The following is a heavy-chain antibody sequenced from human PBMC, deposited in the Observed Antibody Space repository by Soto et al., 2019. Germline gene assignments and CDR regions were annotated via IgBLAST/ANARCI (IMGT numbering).Heavy chain of an antibody. Sequence: GESLKISCKGSGYSFTSYWIGWVRQMPGKGLEWMGIIYPGDSDTRYSPSFQGQVTISADKSISTAYLQWSSLKASDTAMYYCARREKVVVAATQGAFDIWGQGTMVTVSS. CDR2: IYPGDSDT. J-gene: IGHJ3*02. CDR1: GYSFTSYW. D-gene: IGHD2-15*01. V-gene: IGHV5-51*01. CDR3: ARREKVVVAATQGAFDI.